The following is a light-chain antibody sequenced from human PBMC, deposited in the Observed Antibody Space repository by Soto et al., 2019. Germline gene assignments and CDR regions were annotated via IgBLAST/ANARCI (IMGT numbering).Light chain of an antibody. V-gene: IGKV1-39*01. Sequence: DIQMTQSPSSLSASVEDRVTITCRASQSISNYLNWYQQKPGKAPKLLIFGASTLQSGVPSRFSVGGSGTQFSLTISSLQPEDFATYYCQQTDSIPLTFGGGTQVEIK. CDR2: GAS. J-gene: IGKJ4*01. CDR1: QSISNY. CDR3: QQTDSIPLT.